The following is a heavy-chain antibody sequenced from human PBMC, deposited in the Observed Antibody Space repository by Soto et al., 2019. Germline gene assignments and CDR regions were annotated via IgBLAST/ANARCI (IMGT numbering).Heavy chain of an antibody. V-gene: IGHV2-5*01. CDR1: GFSLSTSGVG. D-gene: IGHD3-16*02. J-gene: IGHJ5*02. Sequence: QITLKESGPTLVKPTQTLTLTCTFSGFSLSTSGVGVGWIRQPPGKALEWLALIYWNDDKRYSPSLKSRLTNPKDTSKNKVVLTIPNMDPVDKATYYCQHSSIMIRFGGVFVNWFDPWGQGTLVTVPS. CDR3: QHSSIMIRFGGVFVNWFDP. CDR2: IYWNDDK.